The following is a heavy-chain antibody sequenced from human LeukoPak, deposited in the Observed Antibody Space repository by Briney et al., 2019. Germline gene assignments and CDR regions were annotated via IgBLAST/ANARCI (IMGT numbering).Heavy chain of an antibody. CDR1: GGSFSGYY. V-gene: IGHV4-34*01. D-gene: IGHD4-17*01. CDR3: AKSTVSYWYFDL. CDR2: INHSGST. J-gene: IGHJ2*01. Sequence: SETLSLTCAVYGGSFSGYYWSWIRQPPGKGLEWIGEINHSGSTNYNPSLKSRVTISVDTSKNQFSLKLSSVTAADTAVYYCAKSTVSYWYFDLWGRGTLVTVSS.